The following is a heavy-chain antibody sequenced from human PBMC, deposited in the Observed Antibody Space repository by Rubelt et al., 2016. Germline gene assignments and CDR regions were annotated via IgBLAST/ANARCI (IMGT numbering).Heavy chain of an antibody. CDR3: ATSTENDFDY. CDR1: GYTFTNYG. J-gene: IGHJ4*02. V-gene: IGHV1-18*01. Sequence: QVQLVQSGPEVKKPGASVKVSCKASGYTFTNYGITWVRQAPGQGLEWLGWISAYTGNTNYAQILQGRVTVTTDTSTGTAYMERRSLRSDDTAVYYCATSTENDFDYWGQGTLVTVSS. CDR2: ISAYTGNT.